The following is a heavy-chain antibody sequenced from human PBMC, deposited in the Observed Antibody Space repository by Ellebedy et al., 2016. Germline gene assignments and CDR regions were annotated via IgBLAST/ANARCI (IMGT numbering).Heavy chain of an antibody. D-gene: IGHD2-21*01. CDR1: GASITSDY. CDR3: ARGLTPHFDS. CDR2: VDSSGNT. Sequence: SETLSLTCAVSGASITSDYWSWVRQPAGKGLEWIGRVDSSGNTNYNPSLKNRVTMSLDTSKNQFSLKLTSVTAADTDVYYCARGLTPHFDSWGQGALVTVSS. V-gene: IGHV4-4*07. J-gene: IGHJ4*02.